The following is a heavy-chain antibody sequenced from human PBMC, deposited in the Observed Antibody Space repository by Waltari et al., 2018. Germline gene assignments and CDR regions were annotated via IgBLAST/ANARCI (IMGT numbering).Heavy chain of an antibody. CDR3: ARRNLGYAFDI. Sequence: QVQLVQSGAEVKKPGSSVKVSCKASGGAFGSYAITWVRQAPGHGLGWVGGMIPIYGTPNFAQKFQGRVTFTADESTTTAYMELTSLKSEDTAIYYCARRNLGYAFDIWGQGTLVTVSS. V-gene: IGHV1-69*12. J-gene: IGHJ3*02. CDR1: GGAFGSYA. CDR2: MIPIYGTP. D-gene: IGHD1-26*01.